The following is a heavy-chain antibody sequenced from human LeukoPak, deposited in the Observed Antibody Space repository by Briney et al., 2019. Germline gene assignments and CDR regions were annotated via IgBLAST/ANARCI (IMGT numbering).Heavy chain of an antibody. D-gene: IGHD1-26*01. V-gene: IGHV3-21*01. CDR1: GFTFSTYS. Sequence: GGSLRLSCAASGFTFSTYSMNWVRQAPGKAMEWVSSITSSGTHIFYADSVRGRFTISRDNAKNSLYLQMDSLGPDDTAVYYCARDPYSGNYGNDYYYYMDVWGKGTTVTISS. CDR3: ARDPYSGNYGNDYYYYMDV. CDR2: ITSSGTHI. J-gene: IGHJ6*03.